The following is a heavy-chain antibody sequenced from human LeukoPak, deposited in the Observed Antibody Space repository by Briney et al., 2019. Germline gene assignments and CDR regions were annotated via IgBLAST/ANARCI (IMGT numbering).Heavy chain of an antibody. J-gene: IGHJ3*02. Sequence: PGGSLRLSCAASGFTFSSYSMNWVRQAPGKGLDWVAVIWYDGSSQYYADSVKGRFTISRDNSKNTVYLQMNSLTAEDTAIYYCVRPNGDYARGGLEIWGQGTVVTVSS. V-gene: IGHV3-33*08. CDR2: IWYDGSSQ. D-gene: IGHD4-17*01. CDR1: GFTFSSYS. CDR3: VRPNGDYARGGLEI.